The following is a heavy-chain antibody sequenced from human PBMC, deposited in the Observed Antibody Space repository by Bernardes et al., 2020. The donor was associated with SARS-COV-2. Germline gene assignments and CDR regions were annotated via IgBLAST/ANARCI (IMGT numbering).Heavy chain of an antibody. V-gene: IGHV4-34*01. CDR3: ARTPDYDVLTGSYAEGYDS. CDR1: GGSFSGYC. Sequence: SETLSLTCAVYGGSFSGYCWTWIRQSPGKGLEWIGEITHSGSSNYNPSLKSRVTISADTSKNQFSLRLSSVTAADTAVYYCARTPDYDVLTGSYAEGYDSWGQGTL. D-gene: IGHD3-9*01. CDR2: ITHSGSS. J-gene: IGHJ5*01.